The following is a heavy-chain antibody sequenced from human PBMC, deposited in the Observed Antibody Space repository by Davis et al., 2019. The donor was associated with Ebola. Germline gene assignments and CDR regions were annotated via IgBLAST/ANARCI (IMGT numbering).Heavy chain of an antibody. V-gene: IGHV3-23*01. D-gene: IGHD6-19*01. J-gene: IGHJ4*02. CDR3: ASGHASGWYGGGFDY. CDR1: GFIFSHYW. CDR2: ISYGGGSS. Sequence: GESLKISCAASGFIFSHYWMSWVRQAPGTGLEWVSGISYGGGSSYYADSVKGRFTISRDNSKNTLYLQMNSLRAEDTAVYYCASGHASGWYGGGFDYWGQGTLVTVSS.